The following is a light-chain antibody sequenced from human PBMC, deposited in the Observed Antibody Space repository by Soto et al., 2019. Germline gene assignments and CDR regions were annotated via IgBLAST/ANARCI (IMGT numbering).Light chain of an antibody. CDR2: DAS. CDR1: QTVRNNY. V-gene: IGKV3-20*01. J-gene: IGKJ4*01. Sequence: EIVLTQSPGTLSLSPGERATLSCRASQTVRNNYLAWYQQKPGQAPRLLIYDASSRATGIPDRFSGGGSGTDFTLTISRLEPEDFAVYYCQQYDNWPSTFGGGTKVDI. CDR3: QQYDNWPST.